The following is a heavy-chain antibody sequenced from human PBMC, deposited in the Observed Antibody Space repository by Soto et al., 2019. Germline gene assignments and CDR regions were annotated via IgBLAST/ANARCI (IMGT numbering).Heavy chain of an antibody. D-gene: IGHD3-9*01. V-gene: IGHV3-21*01. CDR3: ARDDYDILTGYYLNPGPFDY. CDR1: GFTFSSYS. Sequence: VGSLRLSCAASGFTFSSYSMNWVRQAPGKGLEWVSSISSSSSYIYYADSVKGRFTISRDNAKNSLYLQMNSLRAEDTAVYYCARDDYDILTGYYLNPGPFDYWGQGTLVTVSS. CDR2: ISSSSSYI. J-gene: IGHJ4*02.